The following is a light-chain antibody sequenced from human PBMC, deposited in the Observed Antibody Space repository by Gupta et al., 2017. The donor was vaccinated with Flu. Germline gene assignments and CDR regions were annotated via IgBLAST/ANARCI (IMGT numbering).Light chain of an antibody. CDR2: GAS. Sequence: EIVMTQSPATLSVSRGERATLSCSASQSVSSNLAWYQQKPGQAPRLLIYGASTRANGIPARFSGSGSGTEFTLTISSLQSEDFAVSYCQQYNNWPPWTFGQGTKLEIK. V-gene: IGKV3-15*01. CDR1: QSVSSN. J-gene: IGKJ2*02. CDR3: QQYNNWPPWT.